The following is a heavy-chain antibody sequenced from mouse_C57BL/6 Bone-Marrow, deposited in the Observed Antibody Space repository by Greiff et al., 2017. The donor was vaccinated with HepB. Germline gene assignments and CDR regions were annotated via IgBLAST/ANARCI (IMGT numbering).Heavy chain of an antibody. J-gene: IGHJ1*03. CDR3: ARPSYDYDPRWYFDV. D-gene: IGHD2-4*01. V-gene: IGHV4-1*01. Sequence: EVNLVESGGGLVQPGGSLKLSCAASGIDFSRYWMSWVRRAPGKGLEWIGEINPDSSTINYAPSLKDKFIISRDNAKNTLYLQMSKVRSEDTALYYCARPSYDYDPRWYFDVWGTGTTVTVSS. CDR1: GIDFSRYW. CDR2: INPDSSTI.